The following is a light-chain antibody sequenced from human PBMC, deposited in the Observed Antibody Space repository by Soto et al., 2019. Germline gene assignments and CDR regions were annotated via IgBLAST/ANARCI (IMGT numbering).Light chain of an antibody. CDR1: QSVSSY. Sequence: IVLTLSPDTLSLSPGVRATLSCRASQSVSSYLAWYQQKPGQAPRLLIYDASNRATGIPARFSGSGSGTDFTLTISSLEPEDFAVYYCQQRSNWPFITFGQGTRLEIK. CDR2: DAS. CDR3: QQRSNWPFIT. V-gene: IGKV3-11*01. J-gene: IGKJ5*01.